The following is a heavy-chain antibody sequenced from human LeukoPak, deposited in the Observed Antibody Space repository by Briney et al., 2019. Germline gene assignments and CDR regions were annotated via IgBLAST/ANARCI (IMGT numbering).Heavy chain of an antibody. J-gene: IGHJ3*02. CDR3: ARAGYRGTAFDI. CDR1: GFTFSSYS. Sequence: PGGSLRLSCAASGFTFSSYSMNWVRQAPGKGLEWVSSISSSSSYIYYADSVKGRFTISRDNAKNSLYLQMNSLRAEDTAVYYCARAGYRGTAFDIWGQGTMVTVSS. V-gene: IGHV3-21*01. CDR2: ISSSSSYI. D-gene: IGHD5-18*01.